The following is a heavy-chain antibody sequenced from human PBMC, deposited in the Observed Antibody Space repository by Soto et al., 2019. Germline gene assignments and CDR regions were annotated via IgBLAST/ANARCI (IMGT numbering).Heavy chain of an antibody. V-gene: IGHV3-30*03. CDR2: ISYDGSTK. CDR3: VGGYYYGDY. Sequence: QVQLVESWGGVVQPGRSLRLSCAASGFPFNSYGMHWVRQAPGKGLEWVAVISYDGSTKYYADSVKGRFTISRDNSKNTLYLQMNSLRAEDTAVYYCVGGYYYGDYWGQGTLVTVSS. CDR1: GFPFNSYG. D-gene: IGHD3-22*01. J-gene: IGHJ4*02.